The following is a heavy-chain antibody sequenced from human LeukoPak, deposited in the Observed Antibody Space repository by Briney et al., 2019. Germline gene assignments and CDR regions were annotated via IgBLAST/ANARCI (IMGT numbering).Heavy chain of an antibody. Sequence: PGGSLRLSCAASGFTFSSYAMSWVRQAPGKGLEWVSAISGSGGSTYYADSVKGRFTISRDNSKNTLYLQMNSLRAEDTAVYYCAKEGRIWFGELFGYYLDYWGQGTLVTVSS. D-gene: IGHD3-10*01. CDR3: AKEGRIWFGELFGYYLDY. CDR2: ISGSGGST. J-gene: IGHJ4*02. V-gene: IGHV3-23*01. CDR1: GFTFSSYA.